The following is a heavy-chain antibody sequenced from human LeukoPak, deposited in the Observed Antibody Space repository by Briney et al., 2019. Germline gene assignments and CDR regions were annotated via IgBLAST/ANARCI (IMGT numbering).Heavy chain of an antibody. J-gene: IGHJ4*02. V-gene: IGHV3-43*02. D-gene: IGHD3-3*01. CDR2: ISWDGGST. Sequence: HPGGSLRLSCAASGFTFDDYAMHWVRQAPGKGLEWVSLISWDGGSTYYADSVKGRFTISRDNSKNSLYLQMNSLRTEDTALYYCAKGLLEWLFTGFDYWGQGTLVTVSS. CDR3: AKGLLEWLFTGFDY. CDR1: GFTFDDYA.